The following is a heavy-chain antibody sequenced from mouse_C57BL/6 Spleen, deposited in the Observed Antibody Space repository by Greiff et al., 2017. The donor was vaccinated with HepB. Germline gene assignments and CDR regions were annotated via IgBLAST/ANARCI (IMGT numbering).Heavy chain of an antibody. CDR1: GFTFSSYA. CDR2: ISSGGDYI. D-gene: IGHD1-1*01. J-gene: IGHJ3*01. V-gene: IGHV5-9-1*02. Sequence: DVMLVESGEGLVKPGGSLKLSCAASGFTFSSYAMSWVRQTPEKRLEWVAYISSGGDYIYYADTVKGRFTISRDNARNTLYLQMSSLKSEDTAMYYCTRDRGYYGSSSAWFAYWGQGTLVTVSA. CDR3: TRDRGYYGSSSAWFAY.